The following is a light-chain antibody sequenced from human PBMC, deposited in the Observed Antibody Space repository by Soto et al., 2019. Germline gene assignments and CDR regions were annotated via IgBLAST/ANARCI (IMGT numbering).Light chain of an antibody. CDR1: QSFGSSY. J-gene: IGKJ1*01. Sequence: VVLTQSPGTLSLSPGEGATLSCRASQSFGSSYLAWLQQKPGQAPRLLIYGASNRATGIPDRFSGSGSGTDFTLTISRLEPEDFAVYYCQQYGTSPVLGQGTKVDIK. CDR2: GAS. V-gene: IGKV3-20*01. CDR3: QQYGTSPV.